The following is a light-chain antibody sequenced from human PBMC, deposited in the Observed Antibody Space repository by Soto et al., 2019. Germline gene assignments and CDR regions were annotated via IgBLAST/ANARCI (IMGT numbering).Light chain of an antibody. CDR1: QTISSW. CDR2: NAS. CDR3: QHYNSYSEA. Sequence: EIQMTQSPSTLSGSVGDRVTITCRASQTISSWLAWYQQKPGKAPKLLIYNASTLKSGVPSRFSGSGSGTEFTLTISSLQPDDFATYYCQHYNSYSEAFGQGTKVELK. V-gene: IGKV1-5*03. J-gene: IGKJ1*01.